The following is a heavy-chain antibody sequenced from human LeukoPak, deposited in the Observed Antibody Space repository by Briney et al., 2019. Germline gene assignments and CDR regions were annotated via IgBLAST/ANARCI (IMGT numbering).Heavy chain of an antibody. V-gene: IGHV1-2*06. CDR3: ARSISEVVTAMGI. CDR2: INPNSGGT. Sequence: ASVKVSCKASGYTFTGYYMHWVRQAPGQGLEWMGRINPNSGGTNYAQKFQGRVTMTRDTSISTAYMELSRLRSDDTAVYYCARSISEVVTAMGIWGQGTMVTVSS. J-gene: IGHJ3*02. CDR1: GYTFTGYY. D-gene: IGHD2-21*02.